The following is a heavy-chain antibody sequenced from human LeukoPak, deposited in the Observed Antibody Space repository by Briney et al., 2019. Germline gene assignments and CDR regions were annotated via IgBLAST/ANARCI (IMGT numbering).Heavy chain of an antibody. V-gene: IGHV3-23*01. CDR3: AKVRYSYGYLVEDPLPTFDY. Sequence: PGGSLRLSCAASGFTFSNYAMSWVRQVPVKGLEWVSAISGSGGSTYYADSVKGRFTISRDNSKNTLYLQMNSLRAEDTAVYYCAKVRYSYGYLVEDPLPTFDYWGQGTLVTVSS. D-gene: IGHD5-18*01. CDR2: ISGSGGST. J-gene: IGHJ4*02. CDR1: GFTFSNYA.